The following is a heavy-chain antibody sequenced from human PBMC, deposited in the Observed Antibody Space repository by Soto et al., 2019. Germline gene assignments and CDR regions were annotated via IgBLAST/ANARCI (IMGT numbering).Heavy chain of an antibody. CDR1: GDSMSSSDDY. CDR3: ARRTVNIRTFYSGLKTHCFDY. D-gene: IGHD6-19*01. V-gene: IGHV4-39*01. J-gene: IGHJ4*02. Sequence: SETLSLTCAVSGDSMSSSDDYWGWIRQPPGKGLEWIGSIYYSGSTYYNPSLQSRVAISVDTSKNQFSLKLKSVTAADTAIYYCARRTVNIRTFYSGLKTHCFDYWGQGAPVTVLL. CDR2: IYYSGST.